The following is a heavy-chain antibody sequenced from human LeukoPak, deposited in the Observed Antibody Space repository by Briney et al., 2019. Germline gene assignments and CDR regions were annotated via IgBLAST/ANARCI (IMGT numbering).Heavy chain of an antibody. V-gene: IGHV1-18*04. D-gene: IGHD3-10*01. CDR2: ISAYNGNT. CDR3: ARVQLWFGDRWDHSQMDV. CDR1: GYTFTSYG. Sequence: ASVKVSCKASGYTFTSYGTSWVRQAPGQGLEWMGWISAYNGNTNYAQKLQGRVTMTTDTSTSTAYMELRSLRSDDTAVYYCARVQLWFGDRWDHSQMDVWGKGTTVTVSS. J-gene: IGHJ6*04.